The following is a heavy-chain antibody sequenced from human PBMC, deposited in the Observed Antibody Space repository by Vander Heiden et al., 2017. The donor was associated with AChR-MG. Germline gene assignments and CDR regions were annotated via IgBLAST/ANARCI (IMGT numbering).Heavy chain of an antibody. Sequence: QLQLQESGPGLVKPSETLSLTCTVSGGSISSSSYYWGWIRQPPGKGLEWIGRIYYSGSTYYNPSLKSRVTISVDTSKNQFSLKLSSVTAADTAVYYCARHHHPMRYYYYGMDVWGQGTTVTVSS. V-gene: IGHV4-39*01. CDR2: IYYSGST. J-gene: IGHJ6*02. CDR1: GGSISSSSYY. CDR3: ARHHHPMRYYYYGMDV.